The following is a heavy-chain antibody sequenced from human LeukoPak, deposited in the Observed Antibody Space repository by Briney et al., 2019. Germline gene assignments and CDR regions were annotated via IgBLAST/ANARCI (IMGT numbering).Heavy chain of an antibody. V-gene: IGHV2-5*02. J-gene: IGHJ4*02. CDR2: IYWDDDK. CDR3: THRVTGRGIAN. CDR1: GFSLRTREVR. Sequence: SGPTLVKPTQTLTLTCTFSGFSLRTREVRVGWIRQPPGKALEWLAVIYWDDDKYYSPSLKHRLTITKDTSKKQVVLTMTNMDPVDTATYYCTHRVTGRGIANWGQGTLVTVSS. D-gene: IGHD1-14*01.